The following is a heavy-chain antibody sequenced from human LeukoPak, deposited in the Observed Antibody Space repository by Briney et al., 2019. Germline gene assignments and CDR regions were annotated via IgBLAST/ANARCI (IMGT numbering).Heavy chain of an antibody. CDR2: IYYSGST. J-gene: IGHJ3*02. CDR3: ARLCGGDCSPRLLGASDI. V-gene: IGHV4-59*08. D-gene: IGHD2-21*02. Sequence: SETLSLTCTVSGGSISSYYWSWIRQPPGKGLEWIGYIYYSGSTNYNPSLKSRVTISVDTSKNQFSLKLSSVTAADTAVYYCARLCGGDCSPRLLGASDIWGQGTMVTVSS. CDR1: GGSISSYY.